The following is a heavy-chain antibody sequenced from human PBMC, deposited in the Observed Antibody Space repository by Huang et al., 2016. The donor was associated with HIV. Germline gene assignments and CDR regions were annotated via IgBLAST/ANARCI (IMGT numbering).Heavy chain of an antibody. J-gene: IGHJ4*02. V-gene: IGHV4-61*09. CDR2: IYTSGST. Sequence: QVQLQESGPGLVKPSQTLSLTCTVSGGSINSVTYYWSWIRQPAGKGLEWIGHIYTSGSTNHNPTLKSRGTMSVDTSKNQFSLKLSSVTAADTAVYYCAREALRPGAGIKGYFDYWGPGTRVTVSS. D-gene: IGHD6-19*01. CDR1: GGSINSVTYY. CDR3: AREALRPGAGIKGYFDY.